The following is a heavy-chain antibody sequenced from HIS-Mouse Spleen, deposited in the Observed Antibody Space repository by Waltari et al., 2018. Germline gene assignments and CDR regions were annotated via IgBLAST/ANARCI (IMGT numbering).Heavy chain of an antibody. CDR2: IYYSGRN. J-gene: IGHJ2*01. D-gene: IGHD6-13*01. V-gene: IGHV4-39*07. Sequence: QLQLQESGPGLVKPSETLSLTCTVSGGSISSSSYYWGWIRQPPGKGRGWIGGIYYSGRNSYHPSLQLRVTISVDTSKTQFSLKLSSVTAADTAVYYCAREIPYSSSWYDWYFDLWGRGTLVTVSS. CDR3: AREIPYSSSWYDWYFDL. CDR1: GGSISSSSYY.